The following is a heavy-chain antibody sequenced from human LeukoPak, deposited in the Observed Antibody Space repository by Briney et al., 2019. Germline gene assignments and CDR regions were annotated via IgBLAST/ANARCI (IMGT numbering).Heavy chain of an antibody. V-gene: IGHV5-51*01. J-gene: IGHJ4*02. CDR1: GYSFSTYW. CDR3: AGSSGASDY. Sequence: GESLKISCKGFGYSFSTYWIAWVRQMPGKGLEWMGIIYPRDSDTRYGPSFQGQVTISADKSISTAYLHWSSLKASDTAIYYCAGSSGASDYWGQGTLVSVSS. CDR2: IYPRDSDT. D-gene: IGHD2-15*01.